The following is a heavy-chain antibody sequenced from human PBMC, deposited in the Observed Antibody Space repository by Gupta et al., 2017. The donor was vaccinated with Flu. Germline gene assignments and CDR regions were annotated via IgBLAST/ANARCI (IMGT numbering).Heavy chain of an antibody. CDR3: AGSGSYGSFDI. J-gene: IGHJ3*02. CDR1: GGPIGSYY. D-gene: IGHD1-26*01. V-gene: IGHV4-59*01. CDR2: IYFSGIT. Sequence: GGPIGSYYWSLIRQPPGKGLEWIGYIYFSGITNYNPSLKSRVTMSVDTSKSQCSLNLTSVTAADTAVYYCAGSGSYGSFDIWGQGTMVTVSS.